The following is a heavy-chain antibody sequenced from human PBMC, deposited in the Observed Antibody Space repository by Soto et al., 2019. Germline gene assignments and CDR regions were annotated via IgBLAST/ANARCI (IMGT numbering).Heavy chain of an antibody. CDR3: ARVDTAMLYYGMDV. Sequence: PSETLSLTCTVSGGSISSYYWSWIRQPPGKGLEWIGYIYYSGSTNYNPSLKSRVTISVDTSKNQFSLKLSSVTVADTAVYYCARVDTAMLYYGMDVWGQGTTVTVSS. CDR2: IYYSGST. V-gene: IGHV4-59*01. J-gene: IGHJ6*02. CDR1: GGSISSYY. D-gene: IGHD5-18*01.